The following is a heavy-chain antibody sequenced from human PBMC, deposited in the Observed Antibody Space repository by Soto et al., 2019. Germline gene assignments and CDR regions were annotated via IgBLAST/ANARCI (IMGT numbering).Heavy chain of an antibody. CDR2: IYYSGST. CDR1: GGSISSGGYY. Sequence: SETLSLTCTVSGGSISSGGYYWSWIRQHPGKGLEWIGYIYYSGSTYYNPSLKSRVTISVDTSKNQFSLKLSSVTAADTAVYYCAREEKYSSSEAIDYWGQGTLVTVSS. D-gene: IGHD6-6*01. J-gene: IGHJ4*02. CDR3: AREEKYSSSEAIDY. V-gene: IGHV4-31*03.